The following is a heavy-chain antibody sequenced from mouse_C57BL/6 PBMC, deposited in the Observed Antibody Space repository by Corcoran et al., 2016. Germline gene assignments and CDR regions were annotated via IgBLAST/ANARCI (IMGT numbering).Heavy chain of an antibody. CDR2: INPNNGGT. CDR3: ARWNYGNLRPFDY. D-gene: IGHD2-1*01. CDR1: GYPFTDYN. J-gene: IGHJ2*01. V-gene: IGHV1-18*01. Sequence: EVQLQQSGTELVKPGASVKIPGKASGYPFTDYNMDWVKQSHGKSLEGIGDINPNNGGTIYNQKFKGKDTLSVDKSSSTAYMELRSLTSEDTAVYYCARWNYGNLRPFDYWGQGTTLTVSS.